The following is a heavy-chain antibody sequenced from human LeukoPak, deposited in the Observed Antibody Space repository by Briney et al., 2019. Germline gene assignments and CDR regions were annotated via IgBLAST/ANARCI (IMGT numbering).Heavy chain of an antibody. CDR3: HIVVVTAIGVPFDI. D-gene: IGHD2-21*02. J-gene: IGHJ3*02. V-gene: IGHV3-33*01. CDR1: GFTFSSYG. CDR2: IWYDGSNK. Sequence: PGGSLRLSCAASGFTFSSYGMHWVRQAPGKGLEWVAVIWYDGSNKYYADSVKGRFTISRDNSKNTLYLQMNDLRAEDTAVYYCHIVVVTAIGVPFDIWGQGTMVTVSP.